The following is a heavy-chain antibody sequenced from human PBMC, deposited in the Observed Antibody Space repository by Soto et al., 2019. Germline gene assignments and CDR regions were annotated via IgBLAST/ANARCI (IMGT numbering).Heavy chain of an antibody. CDR2: IYYSGST. V-gene: IGHV4-39*01. CDR3: ARLGGYGDYDYYYYGMDV. CDR1: GGSISSSSYY. D-gene: IGHD4-17*01. J-gene: IGHJ6*02. Sequence: SETLSLTCTVSGGSISSSSYYWGWIRQPPGKGLEWIGSIYYSGSTYYNPSLKSRVTISVDTSKNQFSLKLSSVTAADTAVYYCARLGGYGDYDYYYYGMDVWGQGTTVTVSS.